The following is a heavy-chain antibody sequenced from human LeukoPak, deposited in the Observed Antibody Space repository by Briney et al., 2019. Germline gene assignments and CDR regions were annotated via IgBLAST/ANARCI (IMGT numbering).Heavy chain of an antibody. J-gene: IGHJ4*02. CDR3: ARSSITMLRGVYYFDY. V-gene: IGHV5-51*01. D-gene: IGHD3-10*01. CDR1: GYSFTSYW. Sequence: GESLKISCKGSGYSFTSYWSGWVRQMPGKGLGWMGIIYPGDSDTRYSPSFQGQVTISADKSISTAYLQWSSLKASDTAMYYCARSSITMLRGVYYFDYWGQGTLVTVSS. CDR2: IYPGDSDT.